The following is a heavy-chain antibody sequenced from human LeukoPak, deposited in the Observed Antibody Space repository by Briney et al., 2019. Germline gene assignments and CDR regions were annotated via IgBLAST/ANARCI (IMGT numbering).Heavy chain of an antibody. CDR2: IYSSGST. CDR1: GDSIGNYY. CDR3: ARNRGYCRGGSYYSGGDFDY. D-gene: IGHD2-15*01. Sequence: SETLSLTCTVSGDSIGNYYWSWIRQPAGKGLEWIGRIYSSGSTNYNPSLKSRVIMSVDTSKSQFSMKLRSVTAADTAVYFCARNRGYCRGGSYYSGGDFDYWGQGTLVTVSS. V-gene: IGHV4-4*07. J-gene: IGHJ4*02.